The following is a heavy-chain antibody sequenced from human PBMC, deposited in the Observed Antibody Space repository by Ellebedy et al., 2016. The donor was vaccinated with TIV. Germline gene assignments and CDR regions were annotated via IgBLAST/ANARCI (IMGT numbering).Heavy chain of an antibody. Sequence: GGSLRLSCAASGFTFSSYAMHWVRQAPGKGLEWVAVISYDGSNKYYADSVKGRFTISRDNSKNTLYLQMNSLRAEDTAVYYCARDGGYSYGAVDYWGQGTLVTVSS. V-gene: IGHV3-30*01. CDR3: ARDGGYSYGAVDY. CDR2: ISYDGSNK. J-gene: IGHJ4*02. CDR1: GFTFSSYA. D-gene: IGHD5-18*01.